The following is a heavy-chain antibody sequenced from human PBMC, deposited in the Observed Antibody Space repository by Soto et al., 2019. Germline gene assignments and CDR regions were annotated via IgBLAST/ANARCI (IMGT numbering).Heavy chain of an antibody. CDR3: ARDLAARSYYYYCGMDV. D-gene: IGHD6-6*01. V-gene: IGHV1-18*01. J-gene: IGHJ6*02. CDR1: GYTFTSYG. Sequence: AASVKVSCKASGYTFTSYGISWVRQAPGQGLEWMGWVSAYNGNTNYAQKLQGRVTMTTDTSTSTAYMELRSLRSDDTAVYYCARDLAARSYYYYCGMDVWGQGTTVTVSS. CDR2: VSAYNGNT.